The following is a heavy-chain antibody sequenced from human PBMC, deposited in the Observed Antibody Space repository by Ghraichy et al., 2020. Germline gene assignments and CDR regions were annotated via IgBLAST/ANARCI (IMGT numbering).Heavy chain of an antibody. J-gene: IGHJ4*02. CDR2: IYSGGNT. V-gene: IGHV3-66*01. CDR1: GFTVSSNY. D-gene: IGHD5-12*01. Sequence: GGSLRLSCAASGFTVSSNYMSWVRQAPGKGLEWVSVIYSGGNTYYADSVKGRFTISRDNSKNTLYLQMNSLRAEDTAVYYCARGGGVSGYDHGDYWGQGTLVTVSS. CDR3: ARGGGVSGYDHGDY.